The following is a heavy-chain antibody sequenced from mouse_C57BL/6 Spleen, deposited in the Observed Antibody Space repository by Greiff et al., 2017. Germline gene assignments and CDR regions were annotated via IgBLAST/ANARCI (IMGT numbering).Heavy chain of an antibody. J-gene: IGHJ4*01. CDR3: ARRRGTDYAMDY. CDR1: GYAFTNYL. D-gene: IGHD3-3*01. CDR2: INPGSGGT. Sequence: QVQLQQSGAELVRPGTSVKVSCKASGYAFTNYLIEWVKQRPGQGLEWIGVINPGSGGTNYNEKFKGKATLTADKSSSTAYMQLSSLTSEDSAVYFCARRRGTDYAMDYWGQGTSVTVSS. V-gene: IGHV1-54*01.